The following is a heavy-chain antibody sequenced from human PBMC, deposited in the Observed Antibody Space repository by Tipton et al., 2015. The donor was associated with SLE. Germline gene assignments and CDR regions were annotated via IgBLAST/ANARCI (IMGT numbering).Heavy chain of an antibody. CDR3: ARERDIAAAEYYFDY. Sequence: LRLSCTVSGGSLSSYYWSWIRQPAGKGLEWIGRIYASGSTEYNPSLKSRVTISVDPSKNQFSLRLTSLTAADTAVYYCARERDIAAAEYYFDYWGQGTLVTVSS. D-gene: IGHD6-13*01. V-gene: IGHV4-4*07. CDR2: IYASGST. CDR1: GGSLSSYY. J-gene: IGHJ4*02.